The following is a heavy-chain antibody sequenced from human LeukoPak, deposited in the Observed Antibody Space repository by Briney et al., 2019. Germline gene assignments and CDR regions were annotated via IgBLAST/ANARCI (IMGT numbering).Heavy chain of an antibody. D-gene: IGHD2-2*02. CDR1: GFTFSSYG. CDR3: AKHLRTNQYCSSTSCYTGIDY. Sequence: GGSLRLSCAASGFTFSSYGMHWVRQAPVKGLEWVAVISYDGSNKYYADSVKGRFTISRDNSKNTLYLQMNSLRAEDTAVYYCAKHLRTNQYCSSTSCYTGIDYWGQGTLVTVSS. J-gene: IGHJ4*02. V-gene: IGHV3-30*18. CDR2: ISYDGSNK.